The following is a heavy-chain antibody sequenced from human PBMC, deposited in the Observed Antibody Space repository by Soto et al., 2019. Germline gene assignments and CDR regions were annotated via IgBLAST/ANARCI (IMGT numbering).Heavy chain of an antibody. CDR3: ARNKSGYSYGSIIDF. V-gene: IGHV4-59*01. D-gene: IGHD5-18*01. CDR1: GGSINNCH. Sequence: SETVSLTCSVSGGSINNCHWSWIRQPPGKGLEWIGFVFYSGRTTYNPTLQSRVTISVDTSHNHCSLKVRSVTAADTATYYCARNKSGYSYGSIIDFWGQGKLVTVSS. J-gene: IGHJ4*02. CDR2: VFYSGRT.